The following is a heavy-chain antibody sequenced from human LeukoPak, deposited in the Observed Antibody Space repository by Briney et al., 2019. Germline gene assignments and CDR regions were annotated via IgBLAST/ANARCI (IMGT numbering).Heavy chain of an antibody. CDR1: GYSFTDYY. CDR3: ARRGRGLDI. J-gene: IGHJ3*02. Sequence: ASVKVSCKTSGYSFTDYYMHWVQQAPGQGLEWMGWINPNSGGTNYAQKFQGRVTMTRDTSISTAYMELSRLRSDDTAVYYCARRGRGLDIWGQGTMVTVSS. CDR2: INPNSGGT. V-gene: IGHV1-2*02. D-gene: IGHD5-24*01.